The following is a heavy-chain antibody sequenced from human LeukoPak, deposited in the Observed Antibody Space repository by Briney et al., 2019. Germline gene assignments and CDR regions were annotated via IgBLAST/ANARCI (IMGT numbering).Heavy chain of an antibody. CDR1: GFTSSSYS. D-gene: IGHD6-13*01. J-gene: IGHJ4*02. CDR2: ISSSSSYI. V-gene: IGHV3-21*01. Sequence: GGSLRLSCAASGFTSSSYSMNWVRQAPGKGLEWVSSISSSSSYIYYADSVKGRFTISRDNAKNSLYLQMNSLRAEDTAVYYCARAEMTGSSWSPFDYWGQGTLVTVSS. CDR3: ARAEMTGSSWSPFDY.